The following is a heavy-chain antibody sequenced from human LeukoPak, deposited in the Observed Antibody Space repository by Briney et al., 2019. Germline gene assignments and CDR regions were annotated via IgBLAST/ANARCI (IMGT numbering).Heavy chain of an antibody. D-gene: IGHD3-3*01. Sequence: SETLSLTCAVYGGSFSGYYWGWIRQPPGKGLEWIGEINHSGSTNYNPSLKSRVTISVDTSKNQFSLKLSSVTAADTAVYYCARGQPYYDFWSGYLYYYYMDVWGKGTTVTVSS. V-gene: IGHV4-34*01. CDR2: INHSGST. CDR1: GGSFSGYY. CDR3: ARGQPYYDFWSGYLYYYYMDV. J-gene: IGHJ6*03.